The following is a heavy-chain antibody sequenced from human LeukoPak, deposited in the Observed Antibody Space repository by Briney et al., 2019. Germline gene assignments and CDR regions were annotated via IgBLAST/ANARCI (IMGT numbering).Heavy chain of an antibody. CDR2: ITSSGTHI. V-gene: IGHV3-21*01. J-gene: IGHJ4*02. CDR3: ARDRLFGNLPDY. Sequence: GGSLRLSCAASGFTFSSFNMNWIRQAPGKAMEWVSSITSSGTHIFYADSVRGRFTISRDNAKNSLNLQMNSLRAEDTAVYYCARDRLFGNLPDYWGQGTLVTVSS. CDR1: GFTFSSFN. D-gene: IGHD1-7*01.